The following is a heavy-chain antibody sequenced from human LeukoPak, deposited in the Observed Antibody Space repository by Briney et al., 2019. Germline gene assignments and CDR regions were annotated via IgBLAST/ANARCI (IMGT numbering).Heavy chain of an antibody. Sequence: GGSLRLSCAASGIPLNSRWMHWVRQAPGKGLMWVSRIENDGIATTYAESVKGRFTISRDDAKNTLYLQMNSLRLDDTAVYFCVRGGARSHDYWGQGTLVTVSS. J-gene: IGHJ4*02. V-gene: IGHV3-74*03. CDR2: IENDGIAT. D-gene: IGHD1-26*01. CDR1: GIPLNSRW. CDR3: VRGGARSHDY.